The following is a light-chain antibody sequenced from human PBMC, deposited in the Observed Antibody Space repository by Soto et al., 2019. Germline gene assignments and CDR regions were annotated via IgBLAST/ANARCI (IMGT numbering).Light chain of an antibody. Sequence: EIVLTQSPGTLSLSLGERATLSCRASQTVTSRYLAWYQQKPGQAPRLLIYGASSRATGIPDRFSGSGSGTDFTLTISRLEPEDFAVYYCQQYGSAPSVTFGPGTKVDIK. CDR2: GAS. CDR1: QTVTSRY. V-gene: IGKV3-20*01. J-gene: IGKJ3*01. CDR3: QQYGSAPSVT.